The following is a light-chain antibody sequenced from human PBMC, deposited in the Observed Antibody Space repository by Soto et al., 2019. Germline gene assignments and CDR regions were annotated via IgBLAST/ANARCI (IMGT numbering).Light chain of an antibody. CDR1: QSIRSY. J-gene: IGKJ1*01. CDR3: QRSYSTPRA. CDR2: AAS. V-gene: IGKV1-39*01. Sequence: DIQMTQSPSSLSASVGDIVIITCRASQSIRSYLNWYQQKPGKAPKLLIYAASTLQSGVPSRFSGSGSGTDFTLTISSLQPEDFATFYCQRSYSTPRAFGQGTKVDIK.